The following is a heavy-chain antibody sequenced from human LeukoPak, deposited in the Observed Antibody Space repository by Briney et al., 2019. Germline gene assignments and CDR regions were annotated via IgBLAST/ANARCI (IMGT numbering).Heavy chain of an antibody. J-gene: IGHJ4*02. D-gene: IGHD1-26*01. CDR3: ARARDGSYDY. CDR1: GFTVSSKY. Sequence: GGSLRLSCAASGFTVSSKYMNWVRQAPGKGLEWISYISSSSRTVHYADSVKGRFTISRDNAKNSLYLQMNSLRDEDTAVYYCARARDGSYDYWGQGTLVTVSS. CDR2: ISSSSRTV. V-gene: IGHV3-48*02.